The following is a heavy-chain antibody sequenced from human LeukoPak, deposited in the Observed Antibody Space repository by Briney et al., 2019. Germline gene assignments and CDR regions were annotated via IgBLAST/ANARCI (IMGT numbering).Heavy chain of an antibody. CDR1: GGSFSGYY. CDR2: INHSGST. D-gene: IGHD6-19*01. CDR3: ATGIIAVTGSDSSFDY. J-gene: IGHJ4*02. V-gene: IGHV4-34*01. Sequence: PSETLSLTCAVYGGSFSGYYWSWIRQPPGKGLEWIGEINHSGSTNYNPSLKSRVTISVDTSKNQFSLRLSSVTAADTAVYYCATGIIAVTGSDSSFDYWRQGTLVTVPS.